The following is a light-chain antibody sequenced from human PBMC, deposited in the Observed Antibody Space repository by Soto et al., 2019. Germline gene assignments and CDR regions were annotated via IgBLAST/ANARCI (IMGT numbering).Light chain of an antibody. CDR2: DVS. J-gene: IGLJ1*01. V-gene: IGLV2-14*01. CDR3: SSYTSSSTYV. Sequence: QSALTQPASGSGSPGQSITISCTGTSSDVGGYNYVSWYQQHPGKAPKLMIYDVSNRPSGVSNRFSGSKSGNTASLTISGRHAEDEADYYCSSYTSSSTYVFGTGTKLTVL. CDR1: SSDVGGYNY.